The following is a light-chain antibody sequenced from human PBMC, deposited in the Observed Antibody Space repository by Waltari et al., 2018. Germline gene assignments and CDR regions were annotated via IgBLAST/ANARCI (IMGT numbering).Light chain of an antibody. V-gene: IGLV2-23*02. Sequence: QSALTQPAAVSGSPGQSVTISCTGASSDIGRYDLVSWYQQHPGNAPKLVISDVTKRPSGVSDRFSGSNSGDTASLTISGLQFEDEADYYCCSYAGNYIWVFGGGTRLTVL. CDR2: DVT. CDR1: SSDIGRYDL. CDR3: CSYAGNYIWV. J-gene: IGLJ3*02.